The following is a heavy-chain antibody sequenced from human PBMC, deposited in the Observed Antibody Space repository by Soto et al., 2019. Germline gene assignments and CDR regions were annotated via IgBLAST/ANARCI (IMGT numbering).Heavy chain of an antibody. CDR2: IYPGDSDT. Sequence: PGESLKISCKGSGYTFTNYWIGWVRQMPGKGLEWMGIIYPGDSDTRYSPSFQGQVTISADKSISTAYLQWSSLKASDTAMYYCARNYYDSSGYYVGDVWGQGTTVTVSS. CDR1: GYTFTNYW. CDR3: ARNYYDSSGYYVGDV. D-gene: IGHD3-22*01. J-gene: IGHJ6*02. V-gene: IGHV5-51*01.